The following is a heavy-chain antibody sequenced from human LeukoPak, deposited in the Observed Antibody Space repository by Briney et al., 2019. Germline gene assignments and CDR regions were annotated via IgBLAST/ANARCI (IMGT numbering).Heavy chain of an antibody. D-gene: IGHD2-2*02. CDR3: ARDAGRYCIITSCFTDAFDI. J-gene: IGHJ3*02. Sequence: GGSLRLSCAASGFTFSSYSMNWVRQAPGKGLEWVSSISSSSSYIYYADSVKGRFTISRDNAKNSLYLQMNSLRAEDTAVYYCARDAGRYCIITSCFTDAFDIWAKGQWSPSLQ. CDR2: ISSSSSYI. V-gene: IGHV3-21*01. CDR1: GFTFSSYS.